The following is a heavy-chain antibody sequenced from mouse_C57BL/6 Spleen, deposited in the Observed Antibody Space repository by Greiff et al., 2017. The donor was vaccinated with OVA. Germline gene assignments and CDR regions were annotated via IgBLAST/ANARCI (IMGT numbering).Heavy chain of an antibody. CDR1: GFSLTSYG. V-gene: IGHV2-5*01. CDR2: IWRGGST. CDR3: AKRATPTGTNYFDD. D-gene: IGHD4-1*02. J-gene: IGHJ2*01. Sequence: QVQLQQSGPGLVQPSQSLSITCTVSGFSLTSYGVHWVRQSPGKGLEWLGVIWRGGSTDYNAAFMSRLSITKDNSKSQVFFKMNSLQADDTAIYYCAKRATPTGTNYFDDWGQGTTLTVSS.